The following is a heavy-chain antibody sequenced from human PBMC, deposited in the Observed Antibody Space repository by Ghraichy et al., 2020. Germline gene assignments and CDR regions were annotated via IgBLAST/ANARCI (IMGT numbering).Heavy chain of an antibody. J-gene: IGHJ6*02. CDR3: ARASSVVRFYYYDGMDV. D-gene: IGHD4-23*01. V-gene: IGHV3-48*02. Sequence: GASLNISCVGSGFTFSGYNMNWVRQSPGKGLEWVSYITSSSRTIFYADSVKGRFTISRDNAQNSLYLQMNSLRDEDTAIYYCARASSVVRFYYYDGMDVWGQGTTVTVSS. CDR1: GFTFSGYN. CDR2: ITSSSRTI.